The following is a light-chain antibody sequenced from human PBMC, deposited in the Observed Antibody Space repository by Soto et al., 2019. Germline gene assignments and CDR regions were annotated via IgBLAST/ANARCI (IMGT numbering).Light chain of an antibody. CDR3: QQYGSSPLVT. CDR2: GAS. Sequence: ENVLTQSPSTLSLSPKERATLSCRASQSVSSSYLAWYQQKPGQAPRLLIYGASSRATGIPDRFSGSGSGTDFTLTISRLEPEDFAVYYCQQYGSSPLVTFGPGTKVDIK. V-gene: IGKV3-20*01. CDR1: QSVSSSY. J-gene: IGKJ3*01.